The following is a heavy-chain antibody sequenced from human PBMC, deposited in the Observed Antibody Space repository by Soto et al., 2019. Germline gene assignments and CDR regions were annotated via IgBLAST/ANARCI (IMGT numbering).Heavy chain of an antibody. CDR3: ASLRDYDILTGYWDFDY. V-gene: IGHV3-30*03. CDR2: ISYDGSNK. J-gene: IGHJ4*02. D-gene: IGHD3-9*01. CDR1: GFTFSSYG. Sequence: GGSLRLSCAASGFTFSSYGMHWVRQAPGRGLEWVAVISYDGSNKYYADSVKGRFTISRDNSKNTLYLQMNSLRAEDTAVYYCASLRDYDILTGYWDFDYWGQGTPVTVSS.